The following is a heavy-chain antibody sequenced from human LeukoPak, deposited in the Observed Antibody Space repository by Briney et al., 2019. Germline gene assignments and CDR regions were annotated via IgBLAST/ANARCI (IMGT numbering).Heavy chain of an antibody. J-gene: IGHJ4*02. Sequence: TGGSLRLSCAASGFTFSSYGMHWVRQAPGKGLEWVAVIWYDGSNEYYADSVKGRFTISRDNSKNTLYLQMNSLRAEDTAVYYCARDGPYCSGGSCYSGGFDYWGQGTLVTVSS. V-gene: IGHV3-33*01. CDR1: GFTFSSYG. CDR3: ARDGPYCSGGSCYSGGFDY. D-gene: IGHD2-15*01. CDR2: IWYDGSNE.